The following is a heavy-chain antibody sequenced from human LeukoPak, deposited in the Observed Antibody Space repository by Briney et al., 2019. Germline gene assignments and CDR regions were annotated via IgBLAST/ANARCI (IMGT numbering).Heavy chain of an antibody. CDR1: GVTFSNNW. CDR3: AYSYGYAFDI. Sequence: GRSLRLSCAASGVTFSNNWMSWVRQVPGKGLEWVAHIKQDGSETYYVDSVKGRFTISRDSAKNSLYLQMDSLRAEDTAVYYCAYSYGYAFDIWGQGTMVIVSA. D-gene: IGHD5-18*01. V-gene: IGHV3-7*03. J-gene: IGHJ3*02. CDR2: IKQDGSET.